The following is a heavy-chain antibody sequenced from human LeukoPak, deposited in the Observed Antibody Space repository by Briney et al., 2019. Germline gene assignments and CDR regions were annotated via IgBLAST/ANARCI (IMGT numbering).Heavy chain of an antibody. V-gene: IGHV3-30*02. D-gene: IGHD2-2*01. CDR1: GFTFCRYG. Sequence: PGGSLRVSCAASGFTFCRYGMQSVSQAPGKGLEWVAFIRYDGSNKYYADSVKGRFTISRDNSKNTLYLQMNSLRAEDTPVYYCANEGWGEDIVVGLDYWGQGTLVTVSS. CDR3: ANEGWGEDIVVGLDY. J-gene: IGHJ4*02. CDR2: IRYDGSNK.